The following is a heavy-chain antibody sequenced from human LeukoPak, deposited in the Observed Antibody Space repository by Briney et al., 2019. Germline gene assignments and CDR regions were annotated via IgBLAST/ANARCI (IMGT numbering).Heavy chain of an antibody. CDR2: ISNDGSNK. D-gene: IGHD2-15*01. Sequence: GGSLRLSCAASGFSFSYYAMNWVRQAPGKGLEWVALISNDGSNKYYADSVKGRFTVSRDKSRNTVSLQMHSLRAEDTAVYYCARPLGDCSGGSCYSEMDVWGQGTTVTVSS. V-gene: IGHV3-30*04. CDR3: ARPLGDCSGGSCYSEMDV. J-gene: IGHJ6*02. CDR1: GFSFSYYA.